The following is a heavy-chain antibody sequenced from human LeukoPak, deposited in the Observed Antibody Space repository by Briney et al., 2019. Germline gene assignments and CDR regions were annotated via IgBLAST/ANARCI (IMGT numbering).Heavy chain of an antibody. CDR1: GGTFSSSA. J-gene: IGHJ4*02. CDR2: IIPVFDTT. CDR3: ARGDQKH. V-gene: IGHV1-69*13. Sequence: ASVKVSCKASGGTFSSSAITWVRQAPGQGPEWMGGIIPVFDTTNYAQKFQGRVTITADESTSTAYMELSSLRSEDTAVYYCARGDQKHWGQGTLVTVSS.